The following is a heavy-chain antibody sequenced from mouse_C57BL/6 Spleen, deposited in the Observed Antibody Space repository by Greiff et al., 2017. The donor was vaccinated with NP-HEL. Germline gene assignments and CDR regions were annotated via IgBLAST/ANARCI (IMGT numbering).Heavy chain of an antibody. CDR1: GYTFTSYW. J-gene: IGHJ1*03. CDR2: IDPSDSET. D-gene: IGHD4-1*01. CDR3: ARELTGYWYFDV. Sequence: VQLQQPGAELVRPGSSVKLSCKASGYTFTSYWMHWVKQRPIQGLEWIGNIDPSDSETHYNQKFKDKATLTVDKSSSTAYMQLSSLTSEDSAVYYCARELTGYWYFDVWGTGTTVTVSS. V-gene: IGHV1-52*01.